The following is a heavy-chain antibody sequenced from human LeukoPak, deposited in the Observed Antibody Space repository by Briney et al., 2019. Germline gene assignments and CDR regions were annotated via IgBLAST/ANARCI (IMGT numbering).Heavy chain of an antibody. Sequence: SETLSLTCTVSGGSISSYYWSWIRQPPGKGLEWIGYIYYSGGTNYSPSLKSRLTISVDTSKNQYSLKLSSATAADTAVYYCARTYGSSGLGYFDLWGRGTLATVSS. CDR2: IYYSGGT. D-gene: IGHD6-13*01. J-gene: IGHJ2*01. CDR3: ARTYGSSGLGYFDL. CDR1: GGSISSYY. V-gene: IGHV4-59*01.